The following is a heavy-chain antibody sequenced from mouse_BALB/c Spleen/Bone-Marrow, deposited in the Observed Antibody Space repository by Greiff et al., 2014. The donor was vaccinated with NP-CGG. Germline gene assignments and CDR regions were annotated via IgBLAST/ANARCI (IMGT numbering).Heavy chain of an antibody. CDR2: INPSNGRS. CDR3: ARYNAYDWYFDV. Sequence: QMQLKESGAELVKPGASVKLSCKASGYTFTSYWMHWVKQRPGQGLEWIGEINPSNGRSNYSEKFKSKATLTVDKSSSTTYMQLSSLTSEDSAVYSCARYNAYDWYFDVWGAGTTVTVYS. D-gene: IGHD2-2*01. CDR1: GYTFTSYW. V-gene: IGHV1S81*02. J-gene: IGHJ1*01.